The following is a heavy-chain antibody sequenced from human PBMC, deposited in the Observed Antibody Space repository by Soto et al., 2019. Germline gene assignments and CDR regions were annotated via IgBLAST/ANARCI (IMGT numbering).Heavy chain of an antibody. J-gene: IGHJ6*02. CDR2: IIPIFGTA. CDR3: ARGRKTVVVPAAIRGYYYYGMDV. V-gene: IGHV1-69*01. D-gene: IGHD2-2*02. CDR1: GGTFSSYA. Sequence: QVQLVQSGAEVKKPGSSVKVSCKASGGTFSSYAISWVRQAPGQGLEWIGGIIPIFGTANYAQKFQGRVKITADESTSTAYMELSSLRSEDTAVYYCARGRKTVVVPAAIRGYYYYGMDVWGQGTTVTVSS.